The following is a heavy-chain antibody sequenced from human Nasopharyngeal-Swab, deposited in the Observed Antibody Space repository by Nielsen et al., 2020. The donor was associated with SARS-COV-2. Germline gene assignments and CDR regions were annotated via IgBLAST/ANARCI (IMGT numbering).Heavy chain of an antibody. CDR3: ANGDTVAGTGY. J-gene: IGHJ4*02. CDR1: GFTFSNAW. Sequence: GESLKISCAASGFTFSNAWMSRVRQAPGKGLEWVGRIKSKTDGGTTDYAAPVKGRFTISRDDSKNTLYLQMNSLRAEDTAVYYCANGDTVAGTGYWGQGTLVTVSS. CDR2: IKSKTDGGTT. V-gene: IGHV3-15*01. D-gene: IGHD6-19*01.